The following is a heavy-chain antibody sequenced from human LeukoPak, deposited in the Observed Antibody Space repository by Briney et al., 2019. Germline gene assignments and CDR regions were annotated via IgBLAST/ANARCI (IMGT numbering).Heavy chain of an antibody. CDR2: IYSGGST. Sequence: GGSLRLSCAASGFTVSSNYMSWVRQAPGKGLEWVSVIYSGGSTYYADSAKGRFTISRDNSKNTLYLQMNSLRAEDTAVYYCAAGIAAAGTYYGMDVWGQGTTVTVSS. CDR1: GFTVSSNY. CDR3: AAGIAAAGTYYGMDV. J-gene: IGHJ6*02. V-gene: IGHV3-53*01. D-gene: IGHD6-13*01.